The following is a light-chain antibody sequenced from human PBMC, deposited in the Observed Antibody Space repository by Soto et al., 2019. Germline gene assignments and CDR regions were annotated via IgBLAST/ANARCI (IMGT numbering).Light chain of an antibody. CDR3: QQYNNGPPWT. CDR1: QSVSSN. V-gene: IGKV3-15*01. Sequence: EIVMTQSPATLSVSPGERATLSCRASQSVSSNLAWYQQKPGQAPRLLIYGASTRATGIPARFSGSGSGTEISLKISSLQSEDFAVYYCQQYNNGPPWTFGQGTKVEIK. J-gene: IGKJ1*01. CDR2: GAS.